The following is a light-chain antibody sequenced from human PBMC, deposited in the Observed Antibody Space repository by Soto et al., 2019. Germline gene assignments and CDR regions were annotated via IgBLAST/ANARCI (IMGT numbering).Light chain of an antibody. CDR3: QQLNSYPFLT. J-gene: IGKJ4*01. Sequence: EIQLTQSPSFLSVSVGDRVTITCRASQGISSYLAWYQQKQGNAPTLLIYAASTLQSGVTSRCSGSGSGTEFTLTISSLQPEDVATYYCQQLNSYPFLTFGGGTKVEIK. V-gene: IGKV1-9*01. CDR1: QGISSY. CDR2: AAS.